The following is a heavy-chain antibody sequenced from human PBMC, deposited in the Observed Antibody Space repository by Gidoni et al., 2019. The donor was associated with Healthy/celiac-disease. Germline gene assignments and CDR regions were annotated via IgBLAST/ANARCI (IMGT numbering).Heavy chain of an antibody. J-gene: IGHJ3*02. CDR1: GFTFSSYG. V-gene: IGHV3-33*01. CDR3: ARELVQLWLGDAFDI. Sequence: QVQLVESGGGVVQPGRSLRLSCAASGFTFSSYGMHWVRQAPGKGLEWVAVIWYDGSNKYYADSVKGRFTISRDNSKNTLYLQMNSLRAEDTAVYYCARELVQLWLGDAFDIWGQGTMVTVSS. D-gene: IGHD5-18*01. CDR2: IWYDGSNK.